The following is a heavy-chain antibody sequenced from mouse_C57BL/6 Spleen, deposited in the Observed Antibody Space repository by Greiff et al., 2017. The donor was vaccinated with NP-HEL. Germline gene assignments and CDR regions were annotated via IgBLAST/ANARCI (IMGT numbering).Heavy chain of an antibody. Sequence: DVHLVESGGGLVKPGGSLKLSCAASGFTFSSYAMSWVRQTPEKRLEWVATISDGGSYTYYPDNVKGRFTISRDNAKNNLYLQMSHLKAEDTAMYYCARVGDGPFAYWVQGTRVTVSA. CDR3: ARVGDGPFAY. J-gene: IGHJ3*01. CDR2: ISDGGSYT. D-gene: IGHD2-3*01. V-gene: IGHV5-4*01. CDR1: GFTFSSYA.